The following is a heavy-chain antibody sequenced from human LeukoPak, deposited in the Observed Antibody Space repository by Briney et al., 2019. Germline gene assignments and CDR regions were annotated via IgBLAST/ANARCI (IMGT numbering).Heavy chain of an antibody. CDR1: GGTFSSYA. V-gene: IGHV1-46*01. Sequence: ASVKVSCKASGGTFSSYAISWVRQAPGQGLEWMGIINPSGGSTSYAQKFQGRVTMTRDMSTSTVYMELSSLRSEDTAVYYCARDRAVAGTGYYYYMDVWGKGTTVTVSS. CDR2: INPSGGST. D-gene: IGHD6-19*01. J-gene: IGHJ6*03. CDR3: ARDRAVAGTGYYYYMDV.